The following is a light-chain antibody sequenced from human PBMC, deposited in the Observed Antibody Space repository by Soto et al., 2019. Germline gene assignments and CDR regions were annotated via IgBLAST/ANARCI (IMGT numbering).Light chain of an antibody. J-gene: IGLJ2*01. V-gene: IGLV2-23*01. CDR3: CSSAPESTYV. CDR2: KGT. CDR1: SSDVGAYNS. Sequence: QSALAQPASVSGSPGQSITISCTGTSSDVGAYNSVSWYQQHPHKAPQVIIYKGTQRPSGISNRFSGSTSGTVASLTISGLQADDEADYFCCSSAPESTYVFGGGTKVTVL.